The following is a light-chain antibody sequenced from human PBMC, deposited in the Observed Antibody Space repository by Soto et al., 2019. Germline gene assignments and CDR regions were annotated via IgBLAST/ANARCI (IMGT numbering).Light chain of an antibody. CDR3: QQRGIWPRPLT. J-gene: IGKJ4*01. V-gene: IGKV3-11*01. CDR2: DAS. CDR1: QSVSRS. Sequence: EIVLTQSPATLSLSPGERATLSCRASQSVSRSLAWYQQRPGQAPRLLIYDASTRATGIPARFSGSGSGTDFTLTISSLEPEDFAVYYCQQRGIWPRPLTFGGGTEVEIK.